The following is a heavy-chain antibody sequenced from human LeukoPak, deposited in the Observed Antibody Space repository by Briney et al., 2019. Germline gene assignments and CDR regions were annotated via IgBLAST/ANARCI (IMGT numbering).Heavy chain of an antibody. CDR2: INHSGST. V-gene: IGHV4-34*01. CDR1: GGSFSGYY. D-gene: IGHD3-10*01. J-gene: IGHJ5*02. Sequence: SETLSLTCAVYGGSFSGYYWSWIRQPPGKGLEWIGEINHSGSTNYNPSLKSRVTISVDTSKNQFSLKLSSVTAADTAVYYCARCYASGSYIWFDPWGQGTLVTVSS. CDR3: ARCYASGSYIWFDP.